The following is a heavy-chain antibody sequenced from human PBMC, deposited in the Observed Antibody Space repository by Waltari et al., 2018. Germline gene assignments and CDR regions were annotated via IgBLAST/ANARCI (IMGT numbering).Heavy chain of an antibody. Sequence: EVQLVESGGGLVQPGGSLRLSCAASGFTFSSYEMNWVRQAPGKGLEWVSYISSSGSTIYYADSVKGRFTISRDNAKNSLYLQMNSLRAEDTAVYYCARVVTRVSDYWGQGTLVTVSS. CDR3: ARVVTRVSDY. CDR1: GFTFSSYE. V-gene: IGHV3-48*03. CDR2: ISSSGSTI. D-gene: IGHD6-6*01. J-gene: IGHJ4*02.